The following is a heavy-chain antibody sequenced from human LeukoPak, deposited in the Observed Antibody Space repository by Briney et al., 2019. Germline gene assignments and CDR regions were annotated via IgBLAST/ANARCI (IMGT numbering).Heavy chain of an antibody. Sequence: ASVNVSCKASGYTFTGYYMHWVRQAPGQGLEWMGWINPNSGGTNYAQKFQGRVTMTRGTSISTAYMELNRLRSDDTAVYYCAREVVPAATYMDVWGKGTTVTVSS. CDR3: AREVVPAATYMDV. CDR1: GYTFTGYY. CDR2: INPNSGGT. D-gene: IGHD2-2*01. J-gene: IGHJ6*03. V-gene: IGHV1-2*02.